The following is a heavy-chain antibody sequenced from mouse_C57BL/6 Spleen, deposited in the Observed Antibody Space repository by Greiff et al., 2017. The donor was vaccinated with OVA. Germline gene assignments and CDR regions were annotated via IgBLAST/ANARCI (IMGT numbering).Heavy chain of an antibody. CDR1: GFTFSDYY. D-gene: IGHD2-4*01. CDR2: ISNGGGST. V-gene: IGHV5-12*01. J-gene: IGHJ4*01. Sequence: EVQGVESGGGLVQPGGSLKLSCAASGFTFSDYYMYWVRQTPEKRLEWVAYISNGGGSTYYPDTVKGRFTISRDNAKNTLYLQMSRLKSEDTAMYYCARHDYDYDGGYAMDYWGQGTSVTVSS. CDR3: ARHDYDYDGGYAMDY.